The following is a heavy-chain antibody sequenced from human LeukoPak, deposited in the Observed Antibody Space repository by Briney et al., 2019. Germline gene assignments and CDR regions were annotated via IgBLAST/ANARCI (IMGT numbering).Heavy chain of an antibody. CDR3: ARDRSYYDSSGYRRPDAFDI. CDR1: GGSISSSNW. CDR2: IYHSGST. J-gene: IGHJ3*02. V-gene: IGHV4-4*02. Sequence: PSETLSLTCTVSGGSISSSNWWSWVRQPPGKGLEWIGEIYHSGSTNYNPSLKSRVTISVDKSKNQFSLKLSSVTAADTAVYYCARDRSYYDSSGYRRPDAFDIWGQGTMVTVSS. D-gene: IGHD3-22*01.